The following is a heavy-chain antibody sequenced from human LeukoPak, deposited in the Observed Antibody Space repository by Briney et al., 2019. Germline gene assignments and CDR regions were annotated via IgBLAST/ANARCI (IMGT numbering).Heavy chain of an antibody. D-gene: IGHD4-11*01. CDR1: GSLFSNGA. CDR2: INNSGDRR. CDR3: AREQYSCDN. J-gene: IGHJ4*01. Sequence: GGSLRLACTLSGSLFSNGAIRWGRQAPGKGLEWVSGINNSGDRRFYADSVKGRFTISRDNSKNTLYLQMNSLRAEHAVAYYCAREQYSCDNWGHGTLVTVSS. V-gene: IGHV3-23*01.